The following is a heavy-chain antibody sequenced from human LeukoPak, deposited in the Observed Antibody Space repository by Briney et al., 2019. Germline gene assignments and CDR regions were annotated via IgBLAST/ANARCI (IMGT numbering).Heavy chain of an antibody. CDR3: ITVYEGNQDAFDI. J-gene: IGHJ3*02. CDR1: GIYLLNAW. CDR2: IKSRADGETT. Sequence: TAGGSLRLSRADPGIYLLNAWISWVRQAPGKGLEWVGRIKSRADGETTDYTTPVKGRFTISRDDSKNTLYLQMNSLKTEDTAAYYCITVYEGNQDAFDIWCEGTTVTVSS. V-gene: IGHV3-15*01. D-gene: IGHD2/OR15-2a*01.